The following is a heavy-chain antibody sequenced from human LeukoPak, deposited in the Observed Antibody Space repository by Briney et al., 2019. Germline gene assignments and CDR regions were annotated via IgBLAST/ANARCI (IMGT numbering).Heavy chain of an antibody. CDR2: ISSSGSTI. CDR3: ARGIAAYDY. Sequence: GGSLRPSCAASGFTFSSYEMNWVRQAPGKGLEWVSYISSSGSTIYYADSVKGRFTISRDNTQNSLYLQMNRQRAEDTAVYYCARGIAAYDYWGQGTLVTVSS. D-gene: IGHD6-6*01. V-gene: IGHV3-48*03. J-gene: IGHJ4*02. CDR1: GFTFSSYE.